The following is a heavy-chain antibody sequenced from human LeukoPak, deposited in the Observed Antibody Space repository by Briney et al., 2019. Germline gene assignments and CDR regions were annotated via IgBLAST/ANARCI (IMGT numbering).Heavy chain of an antibody. Sequence: ASVKVSCKASGYTFTSYAMHWVRQAPGQRLEWMGWINAGNGNTKYSQKFQGRVTITRDTSASTAYMKLSSLRSEDTAVYYCASAIVVVITGAFDIWGQGTMVTVSS. CDR3: ASAIVVVITGAFDI. V-gene: IGHV1-3*01. D-gene: IGHD3-22*01. J-gene: IGHJ3*02. CDR1: GYTFTSYA. CDR2: INAGNGNT.